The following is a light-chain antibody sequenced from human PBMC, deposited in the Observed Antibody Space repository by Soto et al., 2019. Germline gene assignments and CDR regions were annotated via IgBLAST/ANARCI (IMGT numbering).Light chain of an antibody. CDR2: GAS. Sequence: DIVMTQSPATRSVSLGERATLSCRASQSVSSNLAWYQQRPGQAPRLLIYGASTRATGVPARFSGSGSGTEFTLTISSRQSEDFAVYYCQQYNNWPPEYSFGQGTKLEIK. V-gene: IGKV3-15*01. CDR1: QSVSSN. CDR3: QQYNNWPPEYS. J-gene: IGKJ2*03.